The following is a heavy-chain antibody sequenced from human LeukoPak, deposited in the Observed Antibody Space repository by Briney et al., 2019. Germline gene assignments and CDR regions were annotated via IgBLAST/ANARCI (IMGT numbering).Heavy chain of an antibody. CDR1: GGSISSSTYY. V-gene: IGHV4-39*01. D-gene: IGHD3-16*01. CDR2: IYYSGST. CDR3: VRGSTLRHYQY. J-gene: IGHJ4*02. Sequence: VKPSETLSLTCTVSGGSISSSTYYWGWIRRPPGKGLERIGSIYYSGSTYYNPSLKSRVTVSVDTSKNQFSLKLSSVTAADTAVYYCVRGSTLRHYQYWGQGTLVTVSS.